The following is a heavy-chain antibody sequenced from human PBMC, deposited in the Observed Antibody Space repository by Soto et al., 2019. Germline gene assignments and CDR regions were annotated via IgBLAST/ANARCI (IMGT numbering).Heavy chain of an antibody. CDR3: ARSGDTRDGYNLYFDY. V-gene: IGHV1-69*06. CDR2: IIPIFGTA. D-gene: IGHD5-12*01. Sequence: ASVKVSCKASGGTFSSYAISWVRQAPGQGLEWMGGIIPIFGTANYAQKFQGRVTITADKSTSTAYMELSSLRSEDTAVYYCARSGDTRDGYNLYFDYWGQGTLVTVSS. CDR1: GGTFSSYA. J-gene: IGHJ4*02.